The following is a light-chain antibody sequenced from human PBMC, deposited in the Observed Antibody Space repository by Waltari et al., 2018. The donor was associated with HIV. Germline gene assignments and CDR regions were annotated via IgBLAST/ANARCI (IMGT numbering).Light chain of an antibody. J-gene: IGLJ7*01. V-gene: IGLV1-40*01. CDR1: RSTTRAGHH. CDR3: QSYDRSLSGGV. Sequence: QSVLTPPPSVSGAPGQPVTISCPWTRSTTRAGHHLHRYQHLPGRAPKLLIYGNTNRPSGVPDRFSGSQSGTSASLVINGLQAEDEADYYCQSYDRSLSGGVFGGGTRLTVL. CDR2: GNT.